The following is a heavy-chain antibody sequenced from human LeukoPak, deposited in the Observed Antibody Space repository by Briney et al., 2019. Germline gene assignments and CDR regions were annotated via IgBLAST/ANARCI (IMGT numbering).Heavy chain of an antibody. J-gene: IGHJ4*02. V-gene: IGHV1-2*02. CDR1: GYTFTGYY. Sequence: VASVKVSCKASGYTFTGYYMHWVRQAPGQGLEWMGWINPNSGGTNYAQKFQGRVTMTRDTSISTAYMELSRLRSDDTAVYYCARGLSSGWSPRVDYWGQGTLVTVSS. CDR2: INPNSGGT. CDR3: ARGLSSGWSPRVDY. D-gene: IGHD6-19*01.